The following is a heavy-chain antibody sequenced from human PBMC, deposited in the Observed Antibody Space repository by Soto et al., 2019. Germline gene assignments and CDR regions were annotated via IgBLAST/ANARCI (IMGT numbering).Heavy chain of an antibody. Sequence: ASVKVSCKASGYTFTSYYMHWVRQAPGQGLEWMGIINPSGGSTSYAQKFQGRVTMTRDTSTSTVYMELSSLRSEDTAVYYCARDSRRQDRSGYLYSYDYWGQGTLVTVSS. V-gene: IGHV1-46*01. D-gene: IGHD3-22*01. J-gene: IGHJ4*02. CDR2: INPSGGST. CDR3: ARDSRRQDRSGYLYSYDY. CDR1: GYTFTSYY.